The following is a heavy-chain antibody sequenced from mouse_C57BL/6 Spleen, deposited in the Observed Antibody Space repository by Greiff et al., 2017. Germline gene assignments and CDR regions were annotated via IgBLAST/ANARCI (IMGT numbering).Heavy chain of an antibody. Sequence: QVQLKQPGAELVKPGASVKLSCKASGYTFTSYWMHWVKQRPGRGLEWIGRIDPNSGGTKYNEKFKSKATLTVDKPSSTAYMQLSSLTSEDSAVYYCARVGLDYAMDYWGQGTSVTVSS. D-gene: IGHD4-1*01. J-gene: IGHJ4*01. CDR3: ARVGLDYAMDY. V-gene: IGHV1-72*01. CDR2: IDPNSGGT. CDR1: GYTFTSYW.